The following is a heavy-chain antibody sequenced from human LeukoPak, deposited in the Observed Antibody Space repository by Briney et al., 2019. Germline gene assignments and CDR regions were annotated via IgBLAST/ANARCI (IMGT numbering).Heavy chain of an antibody. V-gene: IGHV1-69*13. CDR1: GVTFGSYV. CDR3: AKEGDTALVTGYFDL. D-gene: IGHD5-18*01. J-gene: IGHJ2*01. CDR2: IIPIFGTA. Sequence: GASVEVSCKASGVTFGSYVISWVRRAPGQGLEWMGGIIPIFGTAHYAQKFQGRLTITADESTSTVYMEMSSLRSEDTAMYYCAKEGDTALVTGYFDLWGRGTLVTVSS.